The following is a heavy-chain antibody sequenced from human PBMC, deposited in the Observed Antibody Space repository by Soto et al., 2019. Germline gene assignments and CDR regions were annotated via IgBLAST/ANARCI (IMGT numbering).Heavy chain of an antibody. CDR3: AKDPFFVSGSYYPN. Sequence: PGGALRLFCEASGFTFSSYAMSWVRQAPGKGLEWVSAISGSGGSTYYADSVKGRFTISRDNSKNTLYLQMNSLRAEDTAVYYCAKDPFFVSGSYYPNWGYGTQDTVST. J-gene: IGHJ1*01. V-gene: IGHV3-23*01. D-gene: IGHD3-10*01. CDR2: ISGSGGST. CDR1: GFTFSSYA.